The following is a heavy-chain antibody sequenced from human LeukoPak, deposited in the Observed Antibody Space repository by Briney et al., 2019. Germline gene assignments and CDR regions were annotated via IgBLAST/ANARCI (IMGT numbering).Heavy chain of an antibody. J-gene: IGHJ4*02. Sequence: GGSLRLSCAASGFTVSSNYMSWVRQAPGKGLEWFSVIYSGGSTYYADSVKGRFTISRYNSKNTLYLQMNSLRAEDTAVYYCARGGVYDSSGYSLVFDYWGQGTLVTVSS. CDR1: GFTVSSNY. CDR3: ARGGVYDSSGYSLVFDY. D-gene: IGHD3-22*01. CDR2: IYSGGST. V-gene: IGHV3-53*04.